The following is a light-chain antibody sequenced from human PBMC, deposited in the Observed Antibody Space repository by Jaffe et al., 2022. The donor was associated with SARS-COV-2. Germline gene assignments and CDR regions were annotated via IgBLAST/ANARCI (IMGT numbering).Light chain of an antibody. CDR1: QSISSW. CDR3: QQYEYYIT. J-gene: IGKJ5*01. Sequence: DIQMTQSPSTLSASVGDRVTITCRASQSISSWLAWYQQKPGKAPKLLIYKASSLQSGVPSRFSGSGSGTEFTLTISSLQPDDFATYYCQQYEYYITFGQGTRLEIK. CDR2: KAS. V-gene: IGKV1-5*03.